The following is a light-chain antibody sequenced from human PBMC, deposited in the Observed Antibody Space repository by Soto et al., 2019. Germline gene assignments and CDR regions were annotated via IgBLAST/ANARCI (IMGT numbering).Light chain of an antibody. J-gene: IGKJ5*01. CDR2: DAS. V-gene: IGKV3-11*02. CDR3: QQRSNWPPGIT. CDR1: QRVSIY. Sequence: EIVLTQSPATLSLPPGGRAILSCRASQRVSIYLGWYQQKPGQAPRLIIYDASKRATGIPARFSGSGSGRDFTLTISSLAPEDSAVYYCQQRSNWPPGITLGQATRLEI.